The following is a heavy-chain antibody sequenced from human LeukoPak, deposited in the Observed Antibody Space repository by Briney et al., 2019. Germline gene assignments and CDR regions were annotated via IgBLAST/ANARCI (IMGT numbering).Heavy chain of an antibody. CDR2: ISSSSSTI. CDR3: ARDRSGRRITIFGVDYYMDV. Sequence: GGSLRLSCAASGFTFSSYSMNWVRPAPGKGLEWVSYISSSSSTIYYADSVKGRFTISRDNAKNSLYLQMNSLRAEDTAVYYCARDRSGRRITIFGVDYYMDVWGKGTTVTVSS. D-gene: IGHD3-3*01. J-gene: IGHJ6*03. CDR1: GFTFSSYS. V-gene: IGHV3-48*01.